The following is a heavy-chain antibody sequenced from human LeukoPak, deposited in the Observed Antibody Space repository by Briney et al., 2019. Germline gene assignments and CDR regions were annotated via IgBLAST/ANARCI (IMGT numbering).Heavy chain of an antibody. CDR2: IIPIFGTA. J-gene: IGHJ4*02. CDR3: ARARGGSYYPNFDY. Sequence: GASVKVSCKASGGTFSSYAISWVRQAPGQGLEWMGGIIPIFGTANYAQKFQGRVTITANESTSTAYMELSSLRSEDTAVYYCARARGGSYYPNFDYWGQGTLVTVSS. V-gene: IGHV1-69*13. CDR1: GGTFSSYA. D-gene: IGHD2-15*01.